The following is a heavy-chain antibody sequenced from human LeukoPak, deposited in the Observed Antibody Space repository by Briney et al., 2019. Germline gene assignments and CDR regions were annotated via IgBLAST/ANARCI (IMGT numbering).Heavy chain of an antibody. D-gene: IGHD2-2*01. V-gene: IGHV4-39*01. CDR1: GGSISRSSYY. Sequence: PSETLSLTCTVSGGSISRSSYYWGRIRQPPGKGLEWIGSISYSGSTYYTPSLKSRVTISVDTSKNQFSLKLSSVTAADTAVYYCARHLGYCSSSSCYFDYWGQGALVTVSS. CDR2: ISYSGST. CDR3: ARHLGYCSSSSCYFDY. J-gene: IGHJ4*02.